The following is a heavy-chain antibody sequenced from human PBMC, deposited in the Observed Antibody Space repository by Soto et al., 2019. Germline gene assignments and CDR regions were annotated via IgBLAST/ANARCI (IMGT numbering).Heavy chain of an antibody. Sequence: EVQLLETGGGLVQPGGSLRLSCVVSGFTLSNYAMTWVRQAPGKGLEWVSTISGSGGSTYYTDFVKGRFTISRDNEKNTLDLQMTSLSADDTAVYYCTNRGGGLAYWGQGTLVPVSS. CDR3: TNRGGGLAY. D-gene: IGHD3-16*01. V-gene: IGHV3-23*01. J-gene: IGHJ4*02. CDR1: GFTLSNYA. CDR2: ISGSGGST.